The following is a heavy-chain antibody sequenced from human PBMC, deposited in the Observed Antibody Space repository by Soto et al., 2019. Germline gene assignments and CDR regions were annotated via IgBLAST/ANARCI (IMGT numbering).Heavy chain of an antibody. J-gene: IGHJ4*02. CDR2: ITAGNGHT. Sequence: ASAKVSDRASGYTFSEYPIHWLRQAPGQMLEWMGLITAGNGHTQYSQKFQGRVTLTRDTSASTAYMELSSLRSEDTAVYCCASCPQNCITTSPCCLFFDYWGQGTLVTVSS. D-gene: IGHD2-2*01. CDR3: ASCPQNCITTSPCCLFFDY. V-gene: IGHV1-3*01. CDR1: GYTFSEYP.